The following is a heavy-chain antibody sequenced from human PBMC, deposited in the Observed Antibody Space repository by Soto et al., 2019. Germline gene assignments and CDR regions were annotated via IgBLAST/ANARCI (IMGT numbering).Heavy chain of an antibody. V-gene: IGHV1-46*01. CDR1: GYNFTSYY. CDR3: ARVSDPYDRSVVF. CDR2: INPSGGST. Sequence: ASVKGSWKASGYNFTSYYMHWGRQAPGQGLEWMGIINPSGGSTSYAQKFQGRVTMTRDTSTSTVYMELSSLRSEDAAVYYCARVSDPYDRSVVFWGQGTMVTVSS. J-gene: IGHJ3*01. D-gene: IGHD3-22*01.